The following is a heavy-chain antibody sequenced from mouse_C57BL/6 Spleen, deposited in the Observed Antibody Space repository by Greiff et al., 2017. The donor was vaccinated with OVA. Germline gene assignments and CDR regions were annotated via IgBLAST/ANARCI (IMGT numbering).Heavy chain of an antibody. D-gene: IGHD3-2*02. CDR1: GYTFTSYT. CDR3: ARSEAQMIFAY. V-gene: IGHV1-4*01. Sequence: QVQLQQSGAELARPGASVKMSCKASGYTFTSYTMHWVKQRPGQGLEWIGYINPSSGYTKYNQKFKDKATLTADKSSSTAYMQLSSLTSEDSAVYYCARSEAQMIFAYWGQGTLVTVSA. J-gene: IGHJ3*01. CDR2: INPSSGYT.